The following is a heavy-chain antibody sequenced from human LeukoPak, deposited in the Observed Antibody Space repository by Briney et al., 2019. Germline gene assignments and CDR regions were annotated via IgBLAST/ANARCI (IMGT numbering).Heavy chain of an antibody. V-gene: IGHV1-18*01. CDR1: GYTFTSYG. D-gene: IGHD2-15*01. Sequence: ASVKVSCKASGYTFTSYGISWVRQAPGQGLEWMGWISAYNGNTNYAQKLQGRVTMTTDTSTSTAYMELRSLRSDDTAVYYCARVELYCSGGSCYSDYWGQGTLVTASS. CDR3: ARVELYCSGGSCYSDY. CDR2: ISAYNGNT. J-gene: IGHJ4*02.